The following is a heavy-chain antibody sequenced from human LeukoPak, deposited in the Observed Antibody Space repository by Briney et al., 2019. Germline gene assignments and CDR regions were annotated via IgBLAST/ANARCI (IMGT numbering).Heavy chain of an antibody. J-gene: IGHJ5*02. CDR2: IYYSGST. CDR1: GGSISSYY. D-gene: IGHD3-3*01. CDR3: ARVGVVNWFDP. Sequence: PSETLSLTCTVSGGSISSYYWSWIRQPPGKGLEWIGYIYYSGSTNYNPPLKSRVTISIDTSKNQFSLKLSSVTAADTAVYYCARVGVVNWFDPWGQGTLVTVSS. V-gene: IGHV4-59*01.